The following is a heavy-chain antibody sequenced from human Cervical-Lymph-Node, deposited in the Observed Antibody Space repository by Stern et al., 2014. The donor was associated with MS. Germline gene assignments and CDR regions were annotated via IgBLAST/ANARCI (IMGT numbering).Heavy chain of an antibody. V-gene: IGHV1-2*04. CDR2: INPNSGGS. D-gene: IGHD5-18*01. Sequence: VQLVQSAAEVKKQGASVQESRKATGQTSTGHYMQQARQAPGQGLQWMGWINPNSGGSKHAQKFPGWVSMTRDTSISTAYMELSRLRSDDTAVYYCARDTGGYSYGRPLWYFDLWGRGTLVTVSS. CDR1: GQTSTGHY. CDR3: ARDTGGYSYGRPLWYFDL. J-gene: IGHJ2*01.